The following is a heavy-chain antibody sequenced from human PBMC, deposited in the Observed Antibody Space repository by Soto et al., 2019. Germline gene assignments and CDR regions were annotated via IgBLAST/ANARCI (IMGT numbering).Heavy chain of an antibody. Sequence: QVQLQQWGAGLLKPSETLSLTCAVYGGSFSGYYWSWIRQPPGKGLEWIGEINHSGSTNYNPSLKGRVPLSIDTSKNQFSLKLSSVTAADTAVYYCARVGRYCTNGVCYTKPFDYWGQGTLVTVSS. CDR3: ARVGRYCTNGVCYTKPFDY. V-gene: IGHV4-34*01. D-gene: IGHD2-8*01. CDR2: INHSGST. J-gene: IGHJ4*02. CDR1: GGSFSGYY.